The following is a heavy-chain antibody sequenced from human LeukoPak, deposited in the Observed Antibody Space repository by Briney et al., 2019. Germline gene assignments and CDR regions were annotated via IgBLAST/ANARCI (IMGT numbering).Heavy chain of an antibody. CDR3: ARDLEDSSPFGAFDM. CDR2: VWSDGNHK. V-gene: IGHV3-33*01. D-gene: IGHD3-22*01. CDR1: EFAFGNFG. Sequence: GGSLRLSCAVSEFAFGNFGMHWVRQAPGKGLEWVTVVWSDGNHKYYADSVRGRFTISRDNSKNTLYLQMNSLRAEDTAVYYCARDLEDSSPFGAFDMWGQGTMVTVSS. J-gene: IGHJ3*02.